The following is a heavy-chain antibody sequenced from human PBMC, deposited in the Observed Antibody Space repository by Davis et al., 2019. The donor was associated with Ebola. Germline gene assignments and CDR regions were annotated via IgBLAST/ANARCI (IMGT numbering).Heavy chain of an antibody. V-gene: IGHV1-18*04. CDR2: ISGFNTNT. J-gene: IGHJ4*02. Sequence: ASVTVSCKSFVYTFTSYCLVWVRQAPGLGLEWMGWISGFNTNTNFAQKFQGRVTVSKDTSTNTAYMDLRSLTSDDTAIYYCARAPNYDVLTGTSSYYFDYWGQGTLVTVSS. CDR1: VYTFTSYC. CDR3: ARAPNYDVLTGTSSYYFDY. D-gene: IGHD3-9*01.